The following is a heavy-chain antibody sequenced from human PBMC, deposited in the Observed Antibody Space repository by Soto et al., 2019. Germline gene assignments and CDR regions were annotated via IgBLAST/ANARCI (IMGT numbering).Heavy chain of an antibody. CDR3: ARSGSPATPVYWYFDL. V-gene: IGHV1-69*13. CDR2: IIPIFGTA. Sequence: GASVKVSCKASGGTFSSYAISWVRQAPGQGLEWMGGIIPIFGTANYAQKFQGRVTITADESTGTAYMELSSLRSEDTAVYYCARSGSPATPVYWYFDLWGRGTLVTVSS. D-gene: IGHD2-15*01. J-gene: IGHJ2*01. CDR1: GGTFSSYA.